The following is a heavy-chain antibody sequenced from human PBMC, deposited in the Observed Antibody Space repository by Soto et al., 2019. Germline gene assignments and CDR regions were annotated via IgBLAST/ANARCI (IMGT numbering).Heavy chain of an antibody. CDR3: ARHRFNYYDDTVYYYFDY. D-gene: IGHD3-22*01. V-gene: IGHV1-18*04. J-gene: IGHJ4*02. CDR1: GYSFTSYG. Sequence: GASVKVSCKASGYSFTSYGISWVRQAPGQGPEWMGWISGHNCNTNHPQSLQGRVTMTTDTSRNTAYMELRSLRSDDTAVYYCARHRFNYYDDTVYYYFDYWGQGTLVTVSS. CDR2: ISGHNCNT.